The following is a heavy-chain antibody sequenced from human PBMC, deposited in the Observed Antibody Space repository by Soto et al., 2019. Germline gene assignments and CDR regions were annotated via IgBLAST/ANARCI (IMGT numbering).Heavy chain of an antibody. V-gene: IGHV1-18*01. CDR3: SRHLHGALDL. CDR1: GYTFTRYG. CDR2: INPSNGKA. Sequence: ASVKVSCKASGYTFTRYGISWVRQAPGQGLEWMGWINPSNGKANYAQNLQGRVTMTTDTSATTAYMELRSLTSDDTAMYYCSRHLHGALDLWGQATVVTVSS. J-gene: IGHJ3*01.